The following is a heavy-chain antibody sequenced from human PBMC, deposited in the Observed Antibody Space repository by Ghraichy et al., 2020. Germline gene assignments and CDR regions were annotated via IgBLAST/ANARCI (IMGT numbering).Heavy chain of an antibody. J-gene: IGHJ5*02. D-gene: IGHD3-3*01. CDR2: IYYSGST. CDR1: GGSISSGGYY. CDR3: ARERTFGGVVSNWFDP. Sequence: TLSLTCTVSGGSISSGGYYWSWIRQHPGKGLEWIGYIYYSGSTYYNPSLKSRVTISVDTSKNQFSLKLSSVTAADTAVYYCARERTFGGVVSNWFDPWGQGTLVTVSS. V-gene: IGHV4-31*03.